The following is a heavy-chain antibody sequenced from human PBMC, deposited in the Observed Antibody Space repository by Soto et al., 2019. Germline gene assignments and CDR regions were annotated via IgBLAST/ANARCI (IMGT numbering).Heavy chain of an antibody. J-gene: IGHJ6*02. V-gene: IGHV3-33*01. CDR1: GFTFSSYG. D-gene: IGHD3-9*01. CDR2: IWYDGSNK. CDR3: ARVEDILNLGYGYYGMDV. Sequence: QVQLVESGGGVVQPGRSLRLSCAASGFTFSSYGMHWVRQAPGKGLEGVAVIWYDGSNKYYADSVKGRFTISRDNSKKTLYLQMNSLRAEDTAVYYCARVEDILNLGYGYYGMDVWGQGTTVTVSS.